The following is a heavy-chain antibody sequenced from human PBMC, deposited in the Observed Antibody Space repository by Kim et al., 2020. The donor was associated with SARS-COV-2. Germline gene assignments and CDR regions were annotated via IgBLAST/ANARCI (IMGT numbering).Heavy chain of an antibody. V-gene: IGHV3-15*01. D-gene: IGHD5-12*01. J-gene: IGHJ3*02. Sequence: GGSLRLSCAASGFTFSNAWMSWVRQAPGKGLEWVGRIKSKTDGGTTDYAAPVKGRFTISRDDSKNTLYLQMNSLKTEDTAVYYCTTDWKDYVDIVATTKPADAFDIWGQGTMVTVSS. CDR2: IKSKTDGGTT. CDR1: GFTFSNAW. CDR3: TTDWKDYVDIVATTKPADAFDI.